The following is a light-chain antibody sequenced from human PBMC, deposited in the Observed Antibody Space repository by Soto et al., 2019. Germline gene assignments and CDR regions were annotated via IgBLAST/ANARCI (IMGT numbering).Light chain of an antibody. CDR2: WAS. CDR3: QQYYGTPYT. CDR1: QSVLYSSNNKNY. J-gene: IGKJ2*01. Sequence: DIVMTQSPDSLAVSLGERATINCKSSQSVLYSSNNKNYLAWYQQKPGQSPKLLIYWASTRESGVPDRFSGSGSGTDFTLTISRLQAEDVAVYYCQQYYGTPYTFGQGTKLEIK. V-gene: IGKV4-1*01.